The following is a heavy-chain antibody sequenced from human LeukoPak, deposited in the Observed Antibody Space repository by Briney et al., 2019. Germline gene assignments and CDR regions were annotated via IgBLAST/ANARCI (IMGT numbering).Heavy chain of an antibody. CDR3: ARDSRRYQLLRNWFDP. D-gene: IGHD2-2*01. V-gene: IGHV4-34*01. CDR2: INHSGST. J-gene: IGHJ5*02. Sequence: SETLSLTCAVYGGSFSGYYWSWIRQPPGKGLEWIGEINHSGSTNYNPSLKSRVTISVDTSKNQFSLKLSPVTAADTAVYYCARDSRRYQLLRNWFDPWGQGTLVTVSS. CDR1: GGSFSGYY.